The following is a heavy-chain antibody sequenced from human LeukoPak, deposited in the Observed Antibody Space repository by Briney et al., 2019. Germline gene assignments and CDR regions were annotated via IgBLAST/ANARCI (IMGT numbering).Heavy chain of an antibody. CDR3: AREGEGSLCSSTSCYGFNWFDP. V-gene: IGHV3-7*01. Sequence: PGGSLRLSCAASGFTFSGYWMSWVRQAPGKGLEWVANIKQDGSEKYYVDSVKGRFTISRDNAKNSLYLQMNSLRAEDTAVYYCAREGEGSLCSSTSCYGFNWFDPWGQGTLVTVSS. D-gene: IGHD2-2*01. CDR2: IKQDGSEK. CDR1: GFTFSGYW. J-gene: IGHJ5*02.